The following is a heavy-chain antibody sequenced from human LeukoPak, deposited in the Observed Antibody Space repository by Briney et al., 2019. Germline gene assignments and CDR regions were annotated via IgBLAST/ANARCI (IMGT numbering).Heavy chain of an antibody. CDR2: IYYSGST. CDR1: GGSISSYY. D-gene: IGHD6-13*01. CDR3: AREGRQQLVQDAFDI. Sequence: PSETLSLTCTVSGGSISSYYWSWIRQPPGKGLEWMGYIYYSGSTNYNPSLKSRVTISVDTSKNQFSLKLSSVTAADTAVYYCAREGRQQLVQDAFDIWGQGTMVTVSS. J-gene: IGHJ3*02. V-gene: IGHV4-59*01.